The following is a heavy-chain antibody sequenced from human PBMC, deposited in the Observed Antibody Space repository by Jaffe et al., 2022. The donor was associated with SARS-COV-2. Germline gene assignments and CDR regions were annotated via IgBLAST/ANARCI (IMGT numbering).Heavy chain of an antibody. Sequence: QVQLVESGGGVVQPGRSLRVSCAASGFIFSSYGMHWVRQAPGKGLEWVAGISYDGNNKYYAGPVKGRFTISRDNTKNRLYLEMNSLRAEDTAVYYCAGYCSGGSCSWWRGYYYYGMDVWGQGTTVTVSS. D-gene: IGHD2-15*01. CDR1: GFIFSSYG. CDR2: ISYDGNNK. V-gene: IGHV3-30*03. J-gene: IGHJ6*02. CDR3: AGYCSGGSCSWWRGYYYYGMDV.